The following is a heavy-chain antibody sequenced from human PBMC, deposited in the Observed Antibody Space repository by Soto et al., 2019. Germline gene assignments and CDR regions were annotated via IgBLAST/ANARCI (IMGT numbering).Heavy chain of an antibody. J-gene: IGHJ5*02. CDR3: ARVDLSEPYSGSLGLGFDP. CDR2: IYYSGST. D-gene: IGHD1-26*01. CDR1: GGSISSYY. V-gene: IGHV4-59*01. Sequence: QVQLQESGPGLVKPSETLSLTCTVSGGSISSYYWSWIRQPPGKGLEWIGYIYYSGSTNYNPSLKSRVTISVDTSKNQFPLKLSSVTAADTAVYYCARVDLSEPYSGSLGLGFDPWGQGTLVTVSS.